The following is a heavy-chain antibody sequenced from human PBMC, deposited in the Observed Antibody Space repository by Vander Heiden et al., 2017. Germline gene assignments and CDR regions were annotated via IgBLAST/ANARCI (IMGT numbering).Heavy chain of an antibody. D-gene: IGHD3-10*01. Sequence: QVQLQQWGAGLLKPSETLSLTCAVYGGSFSGYYWSWIRQAQGKGLEWIGEINHSGSTNYNPSLKSRVTISVDTSKNQFSLKLSSVTAADTAVYYCARYRRTTMVRGVIGFDYWGQGTLVTVSS. J-gene: IGHJ4*02. CDR2: INHSGST. CDR3: ARYRRTTMVRGVIGFDY. V-gene: IGHV4-34*01. CDR1: GGSFSGYY.